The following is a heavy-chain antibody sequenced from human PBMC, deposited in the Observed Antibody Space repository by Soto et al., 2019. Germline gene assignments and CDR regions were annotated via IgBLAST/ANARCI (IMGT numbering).Heavy chain of an antibody. J-gene: IGHJ6*02. V-gene: IGHV3-43*01. Sequence: GGSLRLSCAASGFTFDDYTMHWVRQAPGKGLEWVSLISWDGGSTYYADSVKGRFTISRDNSKNSLYLQMSSLRTEDTALYYCAKDMAGVDPYGMDVWGQGTTVTVSS. CDR1: GFTFDDYT. CDR3: AKDMAGVDPYGMDV. CDR2: ISWDGGST. D-gene: IGHD3-10*01.